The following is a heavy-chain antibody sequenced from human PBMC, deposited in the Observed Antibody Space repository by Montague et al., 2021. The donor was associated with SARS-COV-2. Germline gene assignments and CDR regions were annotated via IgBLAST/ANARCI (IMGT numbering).Heavy chain of an antibody. CDR1: GFTVSSSY. CDR2: IYGGGDT. V-gene: IGHV3-53*04. CDR3: TRSVAAAGTFYYYYGMDV. Sequence: SLRLSCAASGFTVSSSYMSWVRQAPGKGLEWVSVIYGGGDTYYADSVKGRFTISRHNSKNTLYLEMNSLRGEDTAVYYCTRSVAAAGTFYYYYGMDVWGQGTTVTVSS. D-gene: IGHD6-13*01. J-gene: IGHJ6*02.